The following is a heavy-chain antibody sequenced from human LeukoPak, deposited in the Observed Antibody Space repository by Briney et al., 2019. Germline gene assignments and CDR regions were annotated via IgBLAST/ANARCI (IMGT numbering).Heavy chain of an antibody. CDR3: ARDPVAGLDY. CDR2: IYSSGIT. J-gene: IGHJ4*02. Sequence: GGSLRLSCAASEFTVSSNYMSWVRQAPGKGLEWVSVIYSSGITYYADSVKGRFTISRDISQNTVYLQMNSLRAEDTAVYYCARDPVAGLDYWGQGTLVTVSS. V-gene: IGHV3-66*01. CDR1: EFTVSSNY.